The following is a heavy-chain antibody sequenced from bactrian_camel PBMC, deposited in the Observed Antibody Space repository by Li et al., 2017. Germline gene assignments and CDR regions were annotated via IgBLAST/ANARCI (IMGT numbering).Heavy chain of an antibody. CDR2: LRFTNSYT. J-gene: IGHJ4*01. Sequence: DVQLVESGGGSVQAGGSLKLSCVASRYSFTWCGMAWFRQAPGKKREGVAALRFTNSYTTYADSVKGRFVISRDNVQNTLYLQLNSLRTEDTGTYYCVKHWHGWGLGTQVTVS. CDR3: VKHWHG. D-gene: IGHD1*01. V-gene: IGHV3S59*01. CDR1: RYSFTWCG.